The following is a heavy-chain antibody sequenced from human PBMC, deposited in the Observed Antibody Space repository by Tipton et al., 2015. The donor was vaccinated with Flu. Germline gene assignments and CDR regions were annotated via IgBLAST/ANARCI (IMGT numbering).Heavy chain of an antibody. CDR2: MSDGGVNK. V-gene: IGHV3-30-3*01. CDR1: GDSIGSDY. J-gene: IGHJ6*02. D-gene: IGHD2-21*01. CDR3: AREYFGIAQDHNYYAMDV. Sequence: LSLTCSVSGDSIGSDYYWGWIRQPPGKGLEWVAVMSDGGVNKDYADSVKGRFTISRGSSNNTLYLEMNRLRNEDTAVYYCAREYFGIAQDHNYYAMDVWGQGTTVTVSS.